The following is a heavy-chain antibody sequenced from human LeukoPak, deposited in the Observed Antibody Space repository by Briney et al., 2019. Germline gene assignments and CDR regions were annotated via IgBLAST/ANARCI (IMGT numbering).Heavy chain of an antibody. CDR3: AREIYDPRDMPLDH. D-gene: IGHD3-16*01. CDR2: ISSNRAKI. J-gene: IGHJ4*02. CDR1: GFPFISFS. Sequence: PGGSLRLTCAASGFPFISFSIHWVRQAPGKGLEWVSSISSNRAKIFYADSVKSRFAISRDNARNSVYLQMNSLRAEDTALYFCAREIYDPRDMPLDHWGQGALVTVSS. V-gene: IGHV3-21*01.